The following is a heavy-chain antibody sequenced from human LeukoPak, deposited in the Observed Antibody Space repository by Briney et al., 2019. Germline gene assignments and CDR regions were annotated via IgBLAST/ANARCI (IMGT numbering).Heavy chain of an antibody. CDR1: RFTFSSYA. CDR3: AKERAARPHYYGMDV. V-gene: IGHV3-23*01. CDR2: ISGSGGST. J-gene: IGHJ6*02. Sequence: GGSLRLSCAASRFTFSSYAMNWVRQAPGKGLEWVSAISGSGGSTYYADSVKGRFTISRDNSKNTLYLQMNSLRAEATAVYYCAKERAARPHYYGMDVWGQGTTVTVSS. D-gene: IGHD6-6*01.